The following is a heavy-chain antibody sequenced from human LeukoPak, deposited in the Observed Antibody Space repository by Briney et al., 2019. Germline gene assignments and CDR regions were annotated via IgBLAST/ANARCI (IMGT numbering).Heavy chain of an antibody. CDR3: AREGEIGYDLSDY. V-gene: IGHV1-46*01. CDR2: INPSGGST. CDR1: GYTLTNYY. Sequence: ASVTVSCTASGYTLTNYYMNWVRQAPGQGLEWMGIINPSGGSTSYAQKFQGRVTVTRDTSTSTVYMELSSLRSEDTAMYYCAREGEIGYDLSDYWGQGTLVTVSS. J-gene: IGHJ4*02. D-gene: IGHD5-12*01.